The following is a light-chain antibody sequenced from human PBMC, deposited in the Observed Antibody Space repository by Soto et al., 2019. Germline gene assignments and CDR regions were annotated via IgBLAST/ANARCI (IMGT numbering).Light chain of an antibody. CDR1: SSDIGGYNY. CDR3: CSYAGSSSVV. J-gene: IGLJ1*01. Sequence: QSALTQPRSVSGSPGQSVTISCTGTSSDIGGYNYVSWYQQHPGKAPKLMIYTVTKRPSGVPDRFSGSKSDNTAYLTISGLQADDEAEYYGCSYAGSSSVVFGTGTKLTVL. V-gene: IGLV2-11*01. CDR2: TVT.